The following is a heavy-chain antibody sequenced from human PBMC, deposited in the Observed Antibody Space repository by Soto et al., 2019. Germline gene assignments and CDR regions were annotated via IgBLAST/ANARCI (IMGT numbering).Heavy chain of an antibody. V-gene: IGHV3-33*01. CDR1: GFTFSSYG. D-gene: IGHD3-10*01. Sequence: QVQLVESGGGVVQPGRSLRLSCAASGFTFSSYGMHWVRQAPGKGLEWVAVIWYDGSNKYYADSVKGRFTISRDNSKNTLYLHMNSLRAEDTAVYYCARGGPMVRGVTLYYYYGMDVWGQGTTVTVSS. CDR3: ARGGPMVRGVTLYYYYGMDV. CDR2: IWYDGSNK. J-gene: IGHJ6*02.